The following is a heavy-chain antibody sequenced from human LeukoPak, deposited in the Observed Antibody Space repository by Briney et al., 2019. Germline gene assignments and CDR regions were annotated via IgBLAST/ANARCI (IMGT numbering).Heavy chain of an antibody. V-gene: IGHV3-66*01. CDR3: WRDTNTEN. D-gene: IGHD2-2*01. Sequence: PGGSLRLSCAASGFTFSRHAMTWVRQAPGKGLEWVSVIYSGGGRNYADSVKGRFTISRDDSKNTVYLQMNSLRADDTAVYYCWRDTNTENWGQGTLVTVSS. CDR2: IYSGGGR. J-gene: IGHJ1*01. CDR1: GFTFSRHA.